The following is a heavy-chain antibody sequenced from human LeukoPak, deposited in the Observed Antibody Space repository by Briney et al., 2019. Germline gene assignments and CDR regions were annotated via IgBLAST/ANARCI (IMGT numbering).Heavy chain of an antibody. J-gene: IGHJ4*02. CDR1: GYTFTSNY. Sequence: ASVKVSCKASGYTFTSNYIHWVRQAPGQGLEWMGIINPSGGSTNYAQMFQGRVTMTRDTSISTAYVEVSRLRSDDTAVYYCARAGKGYSSGWYMIVGFDYWGQGTLVTVSS. CDR3: ARAGKGYSSGWYMIVGFDY. V-gene: IGHV1-46*01. D-gene: IGHD6-19*01. CDR2: INPSGGST.